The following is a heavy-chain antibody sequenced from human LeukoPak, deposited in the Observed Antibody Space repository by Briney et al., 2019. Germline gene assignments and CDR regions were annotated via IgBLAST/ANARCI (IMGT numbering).Heavy chain of an antibody. CDR1: GGSFSGYY. CDR2: INHSGST. J-gene: IGHJ4*02. V-gene: IGHV4-34*01. Sequence: SSETLSLTCAVYGGSFSGYYWSWLRQPPGKGLEWIGEINHSGSTNYNPSLKSRVTISVDTSKNQFSLKLSSVTAADTAVYYCARGPSGDYGSGSYPPDYWGQGTLVTVSS. D-gene: IGHD3-10*01. CDR3: ARGPSGDYGSGSYPPDY.